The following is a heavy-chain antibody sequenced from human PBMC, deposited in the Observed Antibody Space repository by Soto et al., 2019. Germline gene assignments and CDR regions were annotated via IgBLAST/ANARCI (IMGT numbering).Heavy chain of an antibody. CDR3: ARARSPFKDGKYSYYYYDYMDV. D-gene: IGHD2-15*01. V-gene: IGHV1-8*01. Sequence: ASVKVSCKASGYTFTSYDINWVRQATGQGLEWMGWMNPNSGNTGYAQKFQGRVTMTRNTSISTAYMELSSLRSEDTAVYYCARARSPFKDGKYSYYYYDYMDVWGKGTTVTVSS. J-gene: IGHJ6*03. CDR1: GYTFTSYD. CDR2: MNPNSGNT.